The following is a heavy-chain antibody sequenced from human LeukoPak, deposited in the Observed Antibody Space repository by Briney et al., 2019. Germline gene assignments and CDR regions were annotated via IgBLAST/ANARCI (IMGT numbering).Heavy chain of an antibody. D-gene: IGHD6-13*01. CDR3: ARLSPENYYSSSWYWSESRIFDY. CDR1: GYTFTSYD. J-gene: IGHJ4*02. Sequence: ASVKVSCKASGYTFTSYDINWVRQATGQGLEWMGWMNPNSGNTGYAQKFQGRVTITRNTSISTAYMELSSLRSEDTAVYYCARLSPENYYSSSWYWSESRIFDYWGQGTLVTVSS. V-gene: IGHV1-8*01. CDR2: MNPNSGNT.